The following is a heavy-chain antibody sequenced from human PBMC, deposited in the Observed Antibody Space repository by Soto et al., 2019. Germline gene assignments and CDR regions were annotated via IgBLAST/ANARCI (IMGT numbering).Heavy chain of an antibody. D-gene: IGHD5-18*01. CDR1: GFTFSSYA. CDR2: ISGSGGST. V-gene: IGHV3-23*01. J-gene: IGHJ4*02. CDR3: AKARREGPSEYIFDY. Sequence: EVQLLESGGGLVQPGGSLRLSCAASGFTFSSYAMSWVRQAPGKGLEWVSAISGSGGSTYYADSVKGRFTISRDNSKNSLYLQMNSLRAEDTAVYYCAKARREGPSEYIFDYWGQGTLVTVSS.